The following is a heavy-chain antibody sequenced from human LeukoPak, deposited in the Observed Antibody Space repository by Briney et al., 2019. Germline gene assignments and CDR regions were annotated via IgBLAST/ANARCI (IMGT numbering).Heavy chain of an antibody. D-gene: IGHD3-9*01. Sequence: SETLSLTCTVSGYSISSGSYWGWLRQSPGKGLEWIGSIYHTGTTYYTPSLKSRVTMSVDTSKNQFSLRLSSVTAADTAVFYCARFIAYYDILTGHYTENYFDHWGQGTLVTVSS. V-gene: IGHV4-38-2*02. CDR1: GYSISSGSY. J-gene: IGHJ4*02. CDR2: IYHTGTT. CDR3: ARFIAYYDILTGHYTENYFDH.